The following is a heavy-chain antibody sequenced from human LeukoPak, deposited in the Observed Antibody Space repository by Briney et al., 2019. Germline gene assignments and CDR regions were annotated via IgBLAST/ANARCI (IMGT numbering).Heavy chain of an antibody. CDR2: IRNDRIT. Sequence: GGSLRLSCVLSGLTFSDAWMSWVRQAPGKGLEWVGRIRNDRITDYSAPVQGRFSISRDNSKNTFYLQMNSLRTEDTGMYFCTWMATIFTVDYWGQGTLVTVSS. CDR3: TWMATIFTVDY. CDR1: GLTFSDAW. V-gene: IGHV3-15*01. D-gene: IGHD5-12*01. J-gene: IGHJ4*02.